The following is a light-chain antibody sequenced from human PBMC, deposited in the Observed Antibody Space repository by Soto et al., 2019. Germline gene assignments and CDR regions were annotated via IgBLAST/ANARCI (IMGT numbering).Light chain of an antibody. J-gene: IGKJ4*01. CDR2: AAS. V-gene: IGKV3-20*01. CDR1: QSVRSNF. Sequence: EMVLTQSPGTLSLSPGDRATLSCRASQSVRSNFLAWYQQKPGQAPRLLIYAASSRATGILDRFSGSGSGTDFTLTISRLEPEDFAVYYCQHYDTSPPLTFGGGTRVEIK. CDR3: QHYDTSPPLT.